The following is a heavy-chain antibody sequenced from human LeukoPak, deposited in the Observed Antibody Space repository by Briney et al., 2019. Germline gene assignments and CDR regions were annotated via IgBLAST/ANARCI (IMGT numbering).Heavy chain of an antibody. Sequence: ASVKVSCKASGGTFSSYAISWVRQAPGQGLEWMGRIIPILGIANYAQKFQGRVTITADKSTSTAYMELSSLRTEDTAVYYCARSVRVLMVRGVTSRTYYFDYWGQGTLVTVSS. CDR3: ARSVRVLMVRGVTSRTYYFDY. CDR2: IIPILGIA. D-gene: IGHD3-10*01. CDR1: GGTFSSYA. V-gene: IGHV1-69*04. J-gene: IGHJ4*02.